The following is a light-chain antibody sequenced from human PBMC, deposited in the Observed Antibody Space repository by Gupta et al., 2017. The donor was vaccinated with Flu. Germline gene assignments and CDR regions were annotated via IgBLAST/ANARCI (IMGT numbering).Light chain of an antibody. Sequence: SVLTQPPSASGTPGPRVTISCSGSSSNIGSNYVYWYQQLPGTAPNLLISRNNQRPSGVPDRLSGSKSGTSASLAISGLRSEDEADYYCAAWDDSLSGNVVFGGGTKLTVL. CDR2: RNN. CDR1: SSNIGSNY. V-gene: IGLV1-47*01. CDR3: AAWDDSLSGNVV. J-gene: IGLJ2*01.